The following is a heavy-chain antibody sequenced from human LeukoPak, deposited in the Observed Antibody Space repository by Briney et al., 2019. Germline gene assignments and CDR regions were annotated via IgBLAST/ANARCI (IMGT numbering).Heavy chain of an antibody. J-gene: IGHJ3*02. CDR2: FYHGGST. Sequence: PSGTLSLTCTVSGYSIITGYYWDWVRQPPGKGLEGLGTFYHGGSTYYNPSLKSRVTISVDTSKNQFSLKLNSVTAADTAVYYCAKSNGYGLIDIWGQGTMVTVSS. CDR3: AKSNGYGLIDI. D-gene: IGHD3-22*01. V-gene: IGHV4-38-2*02. CDR1: GYSIITGYY.